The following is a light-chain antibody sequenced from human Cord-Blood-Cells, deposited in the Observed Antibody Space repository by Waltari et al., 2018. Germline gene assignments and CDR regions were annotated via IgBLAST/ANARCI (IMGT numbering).Light chain of an antibody. CDR3: QESYMTPPGT. V-gene: IGKV1-39*01. Sequence: DIQMTQSPYSLSASVGDRVTITCRTSQSISSYLNWYQQTPGKAPRLLIYAASSLQSGVPSRFSGRGSGTDSTLTISSLQPRGFATYYGQESYMTPPGTFGPGTRLEI. J-gene: IGKJ5*01. CDR1: QSISSY. CDR2: AAS.